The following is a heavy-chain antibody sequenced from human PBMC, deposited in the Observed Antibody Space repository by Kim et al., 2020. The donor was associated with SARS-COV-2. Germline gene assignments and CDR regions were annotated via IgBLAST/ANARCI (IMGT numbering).Heavy chain of an antibody. CDR2: ISWNSGSI. CDR3: AIVSFYGSYYDY. Sequence: GGSLRLSCAASGFTFGDYAMHWVRQAPGKGLEWVSGISWNSGSIGYADSVKGRFTISRDNAKNSLYLQMNSLRAEDTALYYCAIVSFYGSYYDYWGQGTLVTVSS. D-gene: IGHD1-26*01. CDR1: GFTFGDYA. J-gene: IGHJ4*02. V-gene: IGHV3-9*01.